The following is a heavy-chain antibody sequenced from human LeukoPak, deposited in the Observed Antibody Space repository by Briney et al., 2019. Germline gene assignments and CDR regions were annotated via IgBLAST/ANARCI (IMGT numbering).Heavy chain of an antibody. Sequence: SETLSLTCTVSGGSISSGGYYWSWIRQPPGKGLEWIGYIYHSGSTYYNPSLKSRVTISVDRSKNQFSLKLSSVTAADTAVYYCASPRFSGYYAFDIWGQGTMVTVS. V-gene: IGHV4-30-2*01. CDR1: GGSISSGGYY. CDR2: IYHSGST. J-gene: IGHJ3*02. CDR3: ASPRFSGYYAFDI. D-gene: IGHD3-22*01.